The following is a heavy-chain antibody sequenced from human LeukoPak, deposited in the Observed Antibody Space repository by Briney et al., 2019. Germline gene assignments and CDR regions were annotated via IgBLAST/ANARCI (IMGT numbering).Heavy chain of an antibody. Sequence: ASVKVSCKASGYTFTSYGISWVRQAPGQGLEWMGWISAYNGSTNYAQKLQGRVTMTTDTSTSTAYMELRSLRSDDTAVYYCARNGYDSSGVGSYYYYGMDVWGQGTTVTVSS. D-gene: IGHD3-22*01. V-gene: IGHV1-18*01. CDR1: GYTFTSYG. CDR3: ARNGYDSSGVGSYYYYGMDV. J-gene: IGHJ6*02. CDR2: ISAYNGST.